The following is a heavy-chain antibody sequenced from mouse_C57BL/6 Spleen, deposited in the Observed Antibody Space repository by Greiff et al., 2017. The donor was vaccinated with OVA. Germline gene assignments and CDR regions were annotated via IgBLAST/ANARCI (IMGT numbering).Heavy chain of an antibody. Sequence: VQLQQSGPELVKPGASVKISCKASGYTFTDYYMNWVKQSHGKSLEWIGDITPNNGGTSYNQKLKGQATFTVDKSSSTAYMELRSLTSEDSSVYYCARPHYYGSSYLAYWGQGTLVTVSA. CDR1: GYTFTDYY. D-gene: IGHD1-1*01. V-gene: IGHV1-26*01. CDR3: ARPHYYGSSYLAY. J-gene: IGHJ3*01. CDR2: ITPNNGGT.